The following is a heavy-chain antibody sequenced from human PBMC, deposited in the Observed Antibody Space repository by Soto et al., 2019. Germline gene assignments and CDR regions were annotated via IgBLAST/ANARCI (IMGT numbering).Heavy chain of an antibody. D-gene: IGHD3-22*01. Sequence: LRLSCAASGFTFSSYGMHWVRQAPGKGLEWVAVISYDGSNKYYADSVKGRFTISRDNSKNTLYLQMNSLRAEDTAVYYCAKGFDSSGYYNWLDPWGQGTLVTVSS. CDR3: AKGFDSSGYYNWLDP. V-gene: IGHV3-30*18. CDR1: GFTFSSYG. CDR2: ISYDGSNK. J-gene: IGHJ5*02.